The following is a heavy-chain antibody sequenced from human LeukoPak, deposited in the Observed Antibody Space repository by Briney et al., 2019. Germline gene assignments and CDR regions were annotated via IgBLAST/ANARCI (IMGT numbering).Heavy chain of an antibody. J-gene: IGHJ4*02. D-gene: IGHD4-17*01. Sequence: GGSLRLSCAASGFTVSSNYMSWVRQAPGKGLEWVSVIYSGGSIYYADSVKGRFTISRDNAKNSLYLQMNSLRAEDTAVYYCARQRAGFTVTTSDYWGQGTLVTVSS. CDR3: ARQRAGFTVTTSDY. CDR1: GFTVSSNY. V-gene: IGHV3-66*04. CDR2: IYSGGSI.